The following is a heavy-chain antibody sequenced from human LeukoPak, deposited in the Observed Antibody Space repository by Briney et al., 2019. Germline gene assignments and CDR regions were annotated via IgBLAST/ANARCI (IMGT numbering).Heavy chain of an antibody. CDR1: GFTFRNYW. V-gene: IGHV3-7*01. J-gene: IGHJ4*02. Sequence: GGSLRLSCAASGFTFRNYWMHWVRQAPGKGLEWVANIKQDGSEKYYIDSVQGRFTISRDNAKNSLYLQMNSLRAEDTAMYYCARDSAGNDYWGQGTLVTVSS. CDR2: IKQDGSEK. D-gene: IGHD6-13*01. CDR3: ARDSAGNDY.